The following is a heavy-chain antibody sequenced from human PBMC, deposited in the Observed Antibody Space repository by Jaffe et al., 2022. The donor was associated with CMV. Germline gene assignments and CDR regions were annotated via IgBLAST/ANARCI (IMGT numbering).Heavy chain of an antibody. CDR1: GFTFNDYA. CDR2: VSSSGGTT. Sequence: EVQLLESGGGLVQPGGSLRLSCAASGFTFNDYAMSWVRQAPGKGLEWVSSVSSSGGTTYYANSVKGRFILSRDYSKNTLSLQMTSLRAEDTALYYCAKVSTSGPGGWFDPWGQGTLVTVSS. CDR3: AKVSTSGPGGWFDP. V-gene: IGHV3-23*01. D-gene: IGHD6-25*01. J-gene: IGHJ5*02.